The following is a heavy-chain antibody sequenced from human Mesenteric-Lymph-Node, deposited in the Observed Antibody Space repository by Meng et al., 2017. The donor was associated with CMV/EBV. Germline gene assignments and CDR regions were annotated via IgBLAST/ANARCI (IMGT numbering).Heavy chain of an antibody. CDR1: GFTFSTYW. CDR3: ARDLLPIV. J-gene: IGHJ4*02. V-gene: IGHV3-74*01. D-gene: IGHD2-15*01. Sequence: GESLKISCAASGFTFSTYWMHWVRQAPGKGLVWVSCVNSDGSTTSYADSVKGRFTISRDNAKNTLYLQINSLRAEGTAVYYCARDLLPIVWGQGTLVTV. CDR2: VNSDGSTT.